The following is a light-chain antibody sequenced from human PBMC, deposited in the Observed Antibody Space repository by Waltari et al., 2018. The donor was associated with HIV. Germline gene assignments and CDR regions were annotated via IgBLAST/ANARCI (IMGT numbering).Light chain of an antibody. CDR1: TSNIGNDS. CDR2: DNN. CDR3: GTWDRSLSAAV. J-gene: IGLJ3*02. Sequence: QSVLTQLPSVSAAPRQKLPISCSGSTSNIGNDSVSWYQHVPGAAPRLLLYDNNKRPSGIPDRFSGSRSGTSATLGITGLQTGDEAHYYCGTWDRSLSAAVFGGGTKLTVL. V-gene: IGLV1-51*01.